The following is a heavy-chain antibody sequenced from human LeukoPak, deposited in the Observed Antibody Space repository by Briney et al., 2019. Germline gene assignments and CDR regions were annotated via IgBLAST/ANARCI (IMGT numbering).Heavy chain of an antibody. J-gene: IGHJ4*02. CDR2: INSDGSSI. CDR3: AREGRVSGYDFDC. V-gene: IGHV3-74*03. D-gene: IGHD5-12*01. Sequence: GGSLRLSCAASGFTFSSYWLHWVRQAPGKELVWVSRINSDGSSITYADSVKGRFTISRDNAKNTLYLQMNSLRVEDTAVYYCAREGRVSGYDFDCWGQGTLVTVSS. CDR1: GFTFSSYW.